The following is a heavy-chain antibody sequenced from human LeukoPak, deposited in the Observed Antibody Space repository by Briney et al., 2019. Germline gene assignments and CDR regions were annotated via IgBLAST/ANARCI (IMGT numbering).Heavy chain of an antibody. V-gene: IGHV3-23*01. CDR3: AGKTFCTSISCHFDY. CDR1: GFTLGSYA. J-gene: IGHJ4*02. CDR2: ISDSGANT. D-gene: IGHD2-2*01. Sequence: GGSLRLSCAASGFTLGSYAMTWVRQAPGKGLKWVSAISDSGANTYYADSVKGRFTISRDNSKNTLYLQMNSLRADDTAVYYCAGKTFCTSISCHFDYWGQGTRVTVSS.